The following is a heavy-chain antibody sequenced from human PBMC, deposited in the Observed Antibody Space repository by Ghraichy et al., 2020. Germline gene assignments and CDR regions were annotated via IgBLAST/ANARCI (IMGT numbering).Heavy chain of an antibody. Sequence: SETLSLTCTVSGGSISSSSYYWGWIRQPPGKGLEWIGSIYYSGSTYYNPSLKSRVTISVDTSKNQFSLKLSSVTAADTAVYYCASYSSLRGYYFDYWGQGTLVTVSS. CDR3: ASYSSLRGYYFDY. D-gene: IGHD6-13*01. J-gene: IGHJ4*02. V-gene: IGHV4-39*01. CDR1: GGSISSSSYY. CDR2: IYYSGST.